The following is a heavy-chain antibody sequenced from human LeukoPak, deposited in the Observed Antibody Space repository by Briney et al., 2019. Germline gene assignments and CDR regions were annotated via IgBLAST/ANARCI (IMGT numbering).Heavy chain of an antibody. V-gene: IGHV4-59*08. CDR2: IYYRGST. J-gene: IGHJ4*02. D-gene: IGHD1-26*01. CDR3: ARYCGSYLSRIDY. Sequence: SETLSLTCTASGCSISSYYWSWVRQPPGKGLEWIGYIYYRGSTNYNPSLKSRVTMSVDTSKNQFSLQLTSVTAAHTAVYYCARYCGSYLSRIDYWGQGTLVTVSS. CDR1: GCSISSYY.